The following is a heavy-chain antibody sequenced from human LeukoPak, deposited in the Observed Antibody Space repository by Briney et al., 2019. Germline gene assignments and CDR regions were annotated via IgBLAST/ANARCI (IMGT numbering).Heavy chain of an antibody. CDR1: DDSTTIYY. J-gene: IGHJ6*03. CDR3: ARGPTGGYYYYYMDV. CDR2: IDHTGST. V-gene: IGHV4-59*01. Sequence: PSETLSLTCTVSDDSTTIYYWTWIRQPPGKGLEWIGYIDHTGSTNYNPSLNSRVTISRDTSKNHFSLELSSVTAADTAVYYCARGPTGGYYYYYMDVWGKGTTVTISS. D-gene: IGHD4-11*01.